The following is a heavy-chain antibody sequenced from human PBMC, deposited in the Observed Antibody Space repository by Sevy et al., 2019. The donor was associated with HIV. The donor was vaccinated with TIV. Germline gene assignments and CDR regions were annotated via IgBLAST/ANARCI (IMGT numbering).Heavy chain of an antibody. CDR2: IKQDAGQK. J-gene: IGHJ4*02. Sequence: GESLKISCAASGFTFSKYWMGWVRQAPGKGLEWVANIKQDAGQKYYVDSVKGRFTISRDNAKNSLYLQMNSLRAEDTDVYFCARDDGNYYFHYWGQGTLVTVSS. CDR1: GFTFSKYW. CDR3: ARDDGNYYFHY. D-gene: IGHD1-7*01. V-gene: IGHV3-7*01.